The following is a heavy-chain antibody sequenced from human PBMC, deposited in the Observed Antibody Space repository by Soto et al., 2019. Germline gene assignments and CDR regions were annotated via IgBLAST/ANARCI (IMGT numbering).Heavy chain of an antibody. Sequence: QVQLMQSGAVVKKPGSSVKVSCKASGDTFSIYTVTWMRQAPGQGLQWMGGIVPIVGTPYYAQTFQGRVTISADESTSTAYMELSSLRSDDTAVYYCARRMSGSLSEAFDVWGQGTVVT. CDR3: ARRMSGSLSEAFDV. CDR2: IVPIVGTP. J-gene: IGHJ3*01. V-gene: IGHV1-69*12. D-gene: IGHD1-26*01. CDR1: GDTFSIYT.